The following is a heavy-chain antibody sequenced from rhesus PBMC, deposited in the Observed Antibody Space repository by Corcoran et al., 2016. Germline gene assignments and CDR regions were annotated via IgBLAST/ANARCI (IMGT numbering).Heavy chain of an antibody. V-gene: IGHV3-14*01. J-gene: IGHJ4*01. CDR3: AGLTSP. CDR1: GFTFSSYW. Sequence: EVQLVESGGGLAKPGGSLRLSCAASGFTFSSYWMHWVRQAPRKGLEWISAINSAGSSTYYADSVKGRFTISRENAKNTLYRQMDGLRAEDTAVYYCAGLTSPWGQGVLVTVSS. CDR2: INSAGSST.